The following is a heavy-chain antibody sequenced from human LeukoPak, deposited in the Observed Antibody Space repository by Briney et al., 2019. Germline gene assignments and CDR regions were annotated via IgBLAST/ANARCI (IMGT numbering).Heavy chain of an antibody. J-gene: IGHJ6*03. V-gene: IGHV4-59*11. CDR3: ASSPGYSSSWYGFYYHYYMDV. D-gene: IGHD6-13*01. Sequence: SETLSLTCTVPGGSISSHYWSWIRQPPGKGLEWIWYIYYSGSTNYNPSLKSRVTISVDTSKNQFSLKLSSVTAADTAVYYCASSPGYSSSWYGFYYHYYMDVWGKGTTVTVSS. CDR1: GGSISSHY. CDR2: IYYSGST.